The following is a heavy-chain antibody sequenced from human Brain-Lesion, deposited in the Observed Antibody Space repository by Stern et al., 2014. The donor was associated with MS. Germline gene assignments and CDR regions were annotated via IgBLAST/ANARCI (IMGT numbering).Heavy chain of an antibody. CDR3: AKDGPALVTNWFDP. J-gene: IGHJ5*02. CDR2: IIPIFGSP. CDR1: GGTFGTYP. D-gene: IGHD5-18*01. V-gene: IGHV1-69*06. Sequence: QVQLVQSGPEVKKPGSSVQVSCKASGGTFGTYPITWLRQAPGQGLEWMGRIIPIFGSPNYAQKFQGRVTITADRSTTTVYMKLSSLKSDDAAVYYCAKDGPALVTNWFDPWGRGTLVTVPS.